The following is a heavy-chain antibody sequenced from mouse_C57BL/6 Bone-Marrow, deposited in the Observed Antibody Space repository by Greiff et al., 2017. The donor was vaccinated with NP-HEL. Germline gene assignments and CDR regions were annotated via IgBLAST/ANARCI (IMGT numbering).Heavy chain of an antibody. V-gene: IGHV6-3*01. CDR1: GFTFSNYW. D-gene: IGHD1-1*01. Sequence: EVKLVESGGGLVQPGGSMKLSCVASGFTFSNYWMNWVRQSPEKGLEWVAQIRLKSDNYATHYAESVKGRFTISRDDSKSSVYLQMNNLRAEDTGIYYCTDYGSSRFAYWGQGTLVTVSA. J-gene: IGHJ3*01. CDR2: IRLKSDNYAT. CDR3: TDYGSSRFAY.